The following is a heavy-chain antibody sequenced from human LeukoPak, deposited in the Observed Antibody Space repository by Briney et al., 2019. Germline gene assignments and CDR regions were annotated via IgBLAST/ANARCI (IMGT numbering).Heavy chain of an antibody. CDR1: GFTFSVYG. CDR2: SYSGGSR. CDR3: ARVWELSFDY. D-gene: IGHD1-26*01. Sequence: GRSLRLACEASGFTFSVYGIHWVRQAPGKGLEWVAVSYSGGSRYHAESVKGRFTISRDNSKNMLYLQMNSLRAEDTAVYYCARVWELSFDYWGQGTLVTVSS. V-gene: IGHV3-NL1*01. J-gene: IGHJ4*02.